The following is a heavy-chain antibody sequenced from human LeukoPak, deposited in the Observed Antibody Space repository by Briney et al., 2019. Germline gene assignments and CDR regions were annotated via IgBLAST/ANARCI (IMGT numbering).Heavy chain of an antibody. CDR1: GYTFTGYG. CDR3: ARDLHYCTNGVCYPFDY. J-gene: IGHJ4*02. V-gene: IGHV1-18*01. Sequence: ASVKVSCKASGYTFTGYGISWVRQAPGQGLEWMGWISAYNGNTNYAQKLQGRVTMTTDTSTSTAYMELRSLGSDDTAVYYCARDLHYCTNGVCYPFDYWGQGTLVTVSS. CDR2: ISAYNGNT. D-gene: IGHD2-8*01.